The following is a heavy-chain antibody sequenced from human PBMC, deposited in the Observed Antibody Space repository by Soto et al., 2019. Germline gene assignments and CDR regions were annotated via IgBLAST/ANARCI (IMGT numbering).Heavy chain of an antibody. Sequence: QVQLVQSGAEVKKPGSSVKVSCKAPGGTFSSYAISWVRQAPGHGLEWMGGVIPIFGTAKYAQKFQGRVTITADESTSTGYMEQRSLRSEDTAVYYCAGSQGGSSSLDIYYYYYYGMDVWGQGTTVTVSS. J-gene: IGHJ6*02. V-gene: IGHV1-69*01. CDR2: VIPIFGTA. D-gene: IGHD2-15*01. CDR1: GGTFSSYA. CDR3: AGSQGGSSSLDIYYYYYYGMDV.